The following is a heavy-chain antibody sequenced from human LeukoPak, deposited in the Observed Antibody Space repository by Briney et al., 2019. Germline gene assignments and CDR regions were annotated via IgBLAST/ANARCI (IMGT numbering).Heavy chain of an antibody. CDR2: IYTSGST. V-gene: IGHV4-4*07. D-gene: IGHD6-13*01. J-gene: IGHJ6*02. Sequence: SETLFLTCTVSGCSISSYYWSWIRQPPGKGLEWIGSIYTSGSTNYNPSLESRVTMSVDTSKNQFSLKLSSVTAADTAVYYCARDQRIAAAGPGFPGSYYYYGMDVWGQGTTVTVSS. CDR3: ARDQRIAAAGPGFPGSYYYYGMDV. CDR1: GCSISSYY.